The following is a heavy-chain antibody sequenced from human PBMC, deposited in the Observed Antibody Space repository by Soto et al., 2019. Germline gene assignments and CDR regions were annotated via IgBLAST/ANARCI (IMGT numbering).Heavy chain of an antibody. Sequence: QVQLQQWGAGLLKPSETLSLTCAVYGGSFSGYYWSWIRQPPGQGLEWIGEINHSGSTNYNPSLKSRVTISVDTSKTQFSLKLSSVTAADTAVYYCARGLYSSSWSYFDYWGQGTLVTVSS. J-gene: IGHJ4*02. CDR1: GGSFSGYY. V-gene: IGHV4-34*01. CDR3: ARGLYSSSWSYFDY. CDR2: INHSGST. D-gene: IGHD6-13*01.